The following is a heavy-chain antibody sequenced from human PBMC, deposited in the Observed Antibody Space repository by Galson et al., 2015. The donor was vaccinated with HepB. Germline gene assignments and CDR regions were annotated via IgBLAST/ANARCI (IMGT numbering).Heavy chain of an antibody. V-gene: IGHV3-30*18. J-gene: IGHJ2*01. Sequence: LRLSCAASGFTFSNHGIHWVRQAPGKGLEWVAVISSGGGTQYLADSVRGRVTLSRDNPENTVYLQMTSLGAEDAAVYYCAKEIMVHAGDWYFDLWGRGTLVTVSS. CDR1: GFTFSNHG. CDR3: AKEIMVHAGDWYFDL. CDR2: ISSGGGTQ. D-gene: IGHD2-8*01.